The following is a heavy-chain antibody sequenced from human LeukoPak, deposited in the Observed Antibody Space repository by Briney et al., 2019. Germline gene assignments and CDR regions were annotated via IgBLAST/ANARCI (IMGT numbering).Heavy chain of an antibody. CDR1: GFTFSSYM. J-gene: IGHJ4*02. CDR3: AKGGTTVVDY. Sequence: GGSLRLSCAASGFTFSSYMMNWVRQAPGKGLEWVSSINSGSTYTYYTESVKGRFTVSRDNAKNSLFLQMNSLRAEDTAVYYCAKGGTTVVDYWGQGTLVTVSS. CDR2: INSGSTYT. V-gene: IGHV3-21*01. D-gene: IGHD4-23*01.